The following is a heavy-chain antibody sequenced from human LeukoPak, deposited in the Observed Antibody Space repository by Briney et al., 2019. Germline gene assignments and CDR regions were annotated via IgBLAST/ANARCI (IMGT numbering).Heavy chain of an antibody. V-gene: IGHV3-74*01. CDR3: ARVAVGGTRAFDI. Sequence: PGGSLRLSCAASGFTFSNAWMSWVRQAPGKGLVWVSRVLTDGSRITYADSVKGRFTISRDNAKNTLYLQMDSLRAEDTAVYYCARVAVGGTRAFDIWGQGTTVTVTS. CDR1: GFTFSNAW. CDR2: VLTDGSRI. D-gene: IGHD6-19*01. J-gene: IGHJ3*02.